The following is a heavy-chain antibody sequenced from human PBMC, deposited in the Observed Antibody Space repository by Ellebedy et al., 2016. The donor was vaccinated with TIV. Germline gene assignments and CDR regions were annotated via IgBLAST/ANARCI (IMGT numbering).Heavy chain of an antibody. Sequence: PGGSLRLSCAGSGFDFTTHGMHWVRQPPGKGLEWLALIWSDGSIENYEDSVKGRFTISRDNSKKTLYLQMSGLTAEDTAIYYCARIEAAGMTYELDVWGQGTTVIVSS. J-gene: IGHJ6*02. V-gene: IGHV3-33*01. D-gene: IGHD2-21*01. CDR3: ARIEAAGMTYELDV. CDR1: GFDFTTHG. CDR2: IWSDGSIE.